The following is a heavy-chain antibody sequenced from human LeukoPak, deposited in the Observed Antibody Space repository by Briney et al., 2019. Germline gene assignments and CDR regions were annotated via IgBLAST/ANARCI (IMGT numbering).Heavy chain of an antibody. D-gene: IGHD2-2*01. Sequence: GGSLRLSCAASGFTFSSYWMHWARQAPGKGLVWVSRINSDGSSTSYADSVKGRFTISRDNAKNTLYLQMNSLRAEDTAVYYCAREDIVVVPAMGYWGQGTLVTVSS. V-gene: IGHV3-74*01. CDR1: GFTFSSYW. CDR3: AREDIVVVPAMGY. J-gene: IGHJ4*02. CDR2: INSDGSST.